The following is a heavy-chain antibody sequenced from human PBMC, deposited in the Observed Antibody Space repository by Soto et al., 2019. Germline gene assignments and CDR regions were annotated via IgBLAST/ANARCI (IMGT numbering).Heavy chain of an antibody. Sequence: GGSLRLSCAASGFTFSSYTMNWVRQAPGKGLEWVSYISSSSSTIYYADSAKGRFTISRDNAKNSLYLQMNSLRDEDTAVYYCARVGPDRYYYYYGMDVWGQGTTVTVSS. J-gene: IGHJ6*02. CDR3: ARVGPDRYYYYYGMDV. V-gene: IGHV3-48*02. CDR2: ISSSSSTI. CDR1: GFTFSSYT.